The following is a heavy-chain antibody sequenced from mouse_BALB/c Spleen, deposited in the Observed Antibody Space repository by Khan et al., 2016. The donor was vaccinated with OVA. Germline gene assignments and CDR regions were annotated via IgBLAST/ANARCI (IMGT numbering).Heavy chain of an antibody. Sequence: EVQLVESGGGLVKPGGSLKLSCAASGFAFSSYDMSWVRQTPEKRLEWVAFISTGGGSTYYPATVKGRFTISRDNAKNTLYLQMSSLMSADTAMYYCARPHYYGSNYYFDYWGQGTTLTVSS. CDR1: GFAFSSYD. CDR2: ISTGGGST. V-gene: IGHV5-12-1*01. J-gene: IGHJ2*01. CDR3: ARPHYYGSNYYFDY. D-gene: IGHD1-1*01.